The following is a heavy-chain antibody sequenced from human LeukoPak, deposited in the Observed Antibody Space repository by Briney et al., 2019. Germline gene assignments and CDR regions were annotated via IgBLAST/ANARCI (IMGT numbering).Heavy chain of an antibody. CDR2: IYHSGRA. V-gene: IGHV4-39*01. CDR3: ARHAGPDTMMVVVSPVGWFDP. D-gene: IGHD3-22*01. J-gene: IGHJ5*02. CDR1: GGSITNRTDH. Sequence: PSETLSLTCTVSGGSITNRTDHWAWIRQPPGKGLEWIGSIYHSGRAYYNPPLKSRVTISVDTSKRQFSLKLSSVTAADTSVYYCARHAGPDTMMVVVSPVGWFDPWGQGTQVTVSS.